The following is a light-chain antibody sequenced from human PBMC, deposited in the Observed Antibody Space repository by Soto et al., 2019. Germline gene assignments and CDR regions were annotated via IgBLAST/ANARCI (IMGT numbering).Light chain of an antibody. Sequence: EIVMTHSPATLSVSPGERATLSFRSSENIYTNLAWYQQKPGQAPRLLIYGASTRATGLPARFSGSGSGTDFTLIINRLQPEDFALYFCQHYGRGSPIAFGLGTRLEIK. CDR3: QHYGRGSPIA. CDR2: GAS. CDR1: ENIYTN. V-gene: IGKV3-15*01. J-gene: IGKJ5*01.